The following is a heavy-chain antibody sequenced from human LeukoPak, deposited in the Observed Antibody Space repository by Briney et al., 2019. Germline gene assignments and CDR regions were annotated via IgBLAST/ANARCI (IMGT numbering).Heavy chain of an antibody. D-gene: IGHD5-18*01. CDR1: GGSISSSSYY. V-gene: IGHV4-39*01. CDR3: ASVVDTAMVDY. CDR2: IYYSGST. Sequence: SETLSLTCTVFGGSISSSSYYWGWIRQPPGKGLEWIGSIYYSGSTYYNPSLKSRVTISVDTSKNQFSLKLSSVTAADTAVYYCASVVDTAMVDYWGQGTLVTVSS. J-gene: IGHJ4*02.